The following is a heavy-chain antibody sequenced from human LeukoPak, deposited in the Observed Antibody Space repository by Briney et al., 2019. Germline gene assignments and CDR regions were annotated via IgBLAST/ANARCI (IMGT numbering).Heavy chain of an antibody. CDR1: GFTFSSYG. D-gene: IGHD3-22*01. CDR2: ISYDGSNK. CDR3: ARDSSGYYLGTFDY. J-gene: IGHJ4*02. V-gene: IGHV3-30*03. Sequence: GRSLRLSCAASGFTFSSYGMHWVRQAPGKGLERVAVISYDGSNKYYADSVKGRFTISRDNSKNTLYLQMNSLRAEDTAVYYCARDSSGYYLGTFDYWSQGTLVTVSS.